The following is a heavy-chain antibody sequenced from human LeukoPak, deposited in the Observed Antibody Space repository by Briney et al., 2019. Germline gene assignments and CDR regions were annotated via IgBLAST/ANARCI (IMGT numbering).Heavy chain of an antibody. Sequence: GGSLRLSCAASGFTFSSYAMRWVRQAPGKGLEYVSAISSNGGSTYYANSVKGRFTISRDNSKNTLYLQMGSLRAEDMGVYNCAREVGASELDDWDQGTLVTVSS. J-gene: IGHJ4*02. CDR3: AREVGASELDD. CDR1: GFTFSSYA. D-gene: IGHD1-26*01. CDR2: ISSNGGST. V-gene: IGHV3-64*01.